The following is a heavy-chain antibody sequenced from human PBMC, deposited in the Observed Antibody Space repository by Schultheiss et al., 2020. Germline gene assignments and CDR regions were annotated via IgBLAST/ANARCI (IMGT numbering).Heavy chain of an antibody. D-gene: IGHD6-6*01. CDR2: IYYSGST. CDR3: ARYSSSWGYYYYYGMDV. V-gene: IGHV4-59*01. Sequence: SETLSLTCTVSGGSISSYYWSWIREPPGKGLEWIGYIYYSGSTNYNPSLKSRVTISVDTSKNQFSLKLSSVTAADTAVYYCARYSSSWGYYYYYGMDVWGQGTTVTGSS. J-gene: IGHJ6*02. CDR1: GGSISSYY.